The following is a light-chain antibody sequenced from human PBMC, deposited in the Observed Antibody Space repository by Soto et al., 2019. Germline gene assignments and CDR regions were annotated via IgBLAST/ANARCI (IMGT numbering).Light chain of an antibody. V-gene: IGKV3-15*01. CDR1: QSVSSD. CDR2: GAS. Sequence: EIVMTQSPATLSVSPGERATLSCRASQSVSSDLAWYQQKPGQAPRLLISGASTRATGIPARFSGSGSGTEFTLTNSSLQSEDFAVYYCQQYNKWPFTFGQGTRLEIK. CDR3: QQYNKWPFT. J-gene: IGKJ5*01.